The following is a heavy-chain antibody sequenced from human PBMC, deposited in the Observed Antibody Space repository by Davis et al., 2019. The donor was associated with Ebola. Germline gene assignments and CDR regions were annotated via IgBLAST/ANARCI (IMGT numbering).Heavy chain of an antibody. J-gene: IGHJ5*02. CDR2: ISAYNGNT. D-gene: IGHD3-22*01. CDR1: GYTFTSYG. Sequence: AASVKVSCKASGYTFTSYGISWVRQAPGQGLEWMGWISAYNGNTNYAQKLQGRVTMTTDTSTSTAYMELRSLRSDDTAVYYCARDRLEGKWLFSQLGFDPWGQGTLVTVSS. V-gene: IGHV1-18*04. CDR3: ARDRLEGKWLFSQLGFDP.